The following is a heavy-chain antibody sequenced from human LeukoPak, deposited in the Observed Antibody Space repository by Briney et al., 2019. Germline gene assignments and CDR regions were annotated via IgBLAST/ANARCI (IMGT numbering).Heavy chain of an antibody. Sequence: SETLSLTCTVSGDSISGSSYYWGWIRQPPGKGLEWIGSIFHSGSTYYNPSLKSRVTISVDTSKNQVSLKLSSVTAADTAVYFCARDWGVGGRPGYMDVWGKGTTVTVSS. J-gene: IGHJ6*03. CDR1: GDSISGSSYY. CDR2: IFHSGST. V-gene: IGHV4-39*07. D-gene: IGHD6-6*01. CDR3: ARDWGVGGRPGYMDV.